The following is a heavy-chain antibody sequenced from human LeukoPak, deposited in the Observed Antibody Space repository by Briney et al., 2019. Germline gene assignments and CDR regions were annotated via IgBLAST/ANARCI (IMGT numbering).Heavy chain of an antibody. V-gene: IGHV1-69*13. D-gene: IGHD3-10*01. J-gene: IGHJ4*02. CDR3: ARLTYYYGSGSYFYFDY. Sequence: ASVMVSCKASGGTFSSYAISWVRQAPGQGLEWMGGIIPIFGTANYAQKFQGRVTITADESTSTAYMELSSLRSEDTAVYYCARLTYYYGSGSYFYFDYWGQGTLVTVSS. CDR1: GGTFSSYA. CDR2: IIPIFGTA.